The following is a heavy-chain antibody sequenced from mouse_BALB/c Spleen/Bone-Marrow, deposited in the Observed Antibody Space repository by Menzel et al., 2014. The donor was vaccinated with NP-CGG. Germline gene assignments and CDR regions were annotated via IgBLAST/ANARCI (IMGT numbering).Heavy chain of an antibody. D-gene: IGHD1-1*01. CDR2: ISSGGSYT. V-gene: IGHV5-9-3*01. J-gene: IGHJ4*01. Sequence: EVQLVESGGGLVKPGGSLKLSCAASGFTFSSYAMSWVRQTPEKRLEWAATISSGGSYTYYPDSVKGRFTISRDNAKNTLYLQMSSLRSEDTAMYYCARHETTVVATDAMDYWGQGTSVTVSS. CDR3: ARHETTVVATDAMDY. CDR1: GFTFSSYA.